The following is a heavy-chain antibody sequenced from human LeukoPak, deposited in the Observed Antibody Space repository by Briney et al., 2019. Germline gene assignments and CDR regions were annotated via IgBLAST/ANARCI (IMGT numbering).Heavy chain of an antibody. D-gene: IGHD3-10*01. Sequence: GVSLRLSCAASGFTFSSYSMHWVRQAPGQGLEWVALMSSDGGYKYYADSVEGRFTISRDTSENTLYLQMNSLRPEDTAVYYCARDRYYGSGPYYGMDVWGQGTTVIVSS. CDR1: GFTFSSYS. CDR2: MSSDGGYK. V-gene: IGHV3-30-3*01. J-gene: IGHJ6*02. CDR3: ARDRYYGSGPYYGMDV.